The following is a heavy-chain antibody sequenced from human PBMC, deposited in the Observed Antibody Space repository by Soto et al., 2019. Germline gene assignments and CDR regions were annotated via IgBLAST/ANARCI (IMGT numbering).Heavy chain of an antibody. D-gene: IGHD6-19*01. CDR1: GGSISSYY. CDR3: ASTTESIVVAAGQFDS. V-gene: IGHV4-59*01. J-gene: IGHJ5*01. CDR2: IYYSGST. Sequence: PSETLSLTCTVSGGSISSYYWSWIRQPPGKGLEWIGYIYYSGSTNYNPSLKSRVTISVDTSKNQFSLKLSSVTAADTAVYYCASTTESIVVAAGQFDSWGQGTLVTVSS.